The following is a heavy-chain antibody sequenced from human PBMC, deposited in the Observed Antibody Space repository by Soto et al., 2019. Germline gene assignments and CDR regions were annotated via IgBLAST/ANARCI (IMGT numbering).Heavy chain of an antibody. Sequence: QVQLQQWGAGLLKPSETLSLTCAVYGGSFSGYYWNWIRQPPGKGLEWIGEINHSGSTNYNPSLKGRVTKXXDTHKNQFSLKLSSVSDGDTAVYYCATCYGRNFDYWGQGTLVTVSS. J-gene: IGHJ4*02. V-gene: IGHV4-34*01. CDR2: INHSGST. CDR1: GGSFSGYY. CDR3: ATCYGRNFDY. D-gene: IGHD2-2*01.